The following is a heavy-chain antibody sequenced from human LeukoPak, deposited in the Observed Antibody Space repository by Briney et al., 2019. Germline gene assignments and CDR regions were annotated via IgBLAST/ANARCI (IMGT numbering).Heavy chain of an antibody. V-gene: IGHV1-46*01. CDR1: GYTFTSYY. D-gene: IGHD5-18*01. Sequence: ASVKVSCKASGYTFTSYYMHWVRQAPRQGLEWMGIINPSGGSTSYAQKFQGRVTMTRDTSTSTVYMELSSLRSEDTAVYYCARGAPLWSLAVYYGMDVWGQGTTVTVSS. CDR2: INPSGGST. CDR3: ARGAPLWSLAVYYGMDV. J-gene: IGHJ6*02.